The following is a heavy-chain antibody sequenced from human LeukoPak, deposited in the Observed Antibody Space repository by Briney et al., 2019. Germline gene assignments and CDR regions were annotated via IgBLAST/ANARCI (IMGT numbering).Heavy chain of an antibody. Sequence: SETLSLTCTVSGGSISSYYWSWIRQPPGKGLEWIGYIYYSGSTNYNPSLKSRVTISVDTSKNQFSLKLSSVTAADTAVYYCARDLRSGSGSSYWGQGTLVTVSS. CDR3: ARDLRSGSGSSY. CDR2: IYYSGST. CDR1: GGSISSYY. D-gene: IGHD3-10*01. J-gene: IGHJ4*02. V-gene: IGHV4-59*12.